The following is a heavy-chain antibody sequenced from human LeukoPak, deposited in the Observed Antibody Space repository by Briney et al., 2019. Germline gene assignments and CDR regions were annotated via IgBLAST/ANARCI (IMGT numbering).Heavy chain of an antibody. V-gene: IGHV3-53*01. CDR1: GFTVSSNS. CDR2: IYSDNT. Sequence: GGSLRLSCTVSGFTVSSNSMSWVRQAPGKGLEWVSFIYSDNTHYSDSVKGRFTISRDNSKNTLYLQMNSLRAEDTAVYYCAKGGRYSSGWYDLYYWGQGTLVTVSS. D-gene: IGHD6-19*01. CDR3: AKGGRYSSGWYDLYY. J-gene: IGHJ4*02.